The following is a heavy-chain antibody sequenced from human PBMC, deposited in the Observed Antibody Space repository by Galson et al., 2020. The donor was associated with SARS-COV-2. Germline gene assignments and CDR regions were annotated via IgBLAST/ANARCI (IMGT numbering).Heavy chain of an antibody. D-gene: IGHD1-26*01. J-gene: IGHJ4*02. CDR3: TRAPFEVGATNY. V-gene: IGHV3-49*03. Sequence: GESLKISCTASGFTFGDYAMSWFRQAPGKGLEWVGFIRSKAYGGTTEYAASVKGRFTISRDDSKSIAYLQMNSLKTEDTAVYYCTRAPFEVGATNYWGQGTLLTVSS. CDR1: GFTFGDYA. CDR2: IRSKAYGGTT.